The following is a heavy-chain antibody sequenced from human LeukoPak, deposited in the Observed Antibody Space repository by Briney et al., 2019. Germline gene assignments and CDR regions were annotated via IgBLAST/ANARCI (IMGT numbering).Heavy chain of an antibody. CDR2: IIPILCTA. V-gene: IGHV1-69*05. CDR3: ARAPTTGTPKGDYYYYYYMDV. CDR1: GGTFSSYA. Sequence: GASVKVSCKASGGTFSSYAISWARQAPGQGLEWMGGIIPILCTANYAQKFQGRVTITTDESTSTAYMELSSLRSEDTAVYYCARAPTTGTPKGDYYYYYYMDVWGKGTTVTVSS. J-gene: IGHJ6*03. D-gene: IGHD1-1*01.